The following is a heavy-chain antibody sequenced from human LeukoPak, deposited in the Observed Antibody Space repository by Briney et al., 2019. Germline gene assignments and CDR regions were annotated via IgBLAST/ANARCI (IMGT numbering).Heavy chain of an antibody. J-gene: IGHJ4*02. V-gene: IGHV4-59*01. CDR2: IYYTGST. CDR1: GGSMSTYY. Sequence: SQTLSLTCTVSGGSMSTYYWTWIRQPPGKGLEWIGFIYYTGSTNYNPSLKSRVTISVDTSKNQFSLKLSSVTAADTAVYYCAGMRITTPTVRTLDYWGQGTLVTVSS. CDR3: AGMRITTPTVRTLDY. D-gene: IGHD1-14*01.